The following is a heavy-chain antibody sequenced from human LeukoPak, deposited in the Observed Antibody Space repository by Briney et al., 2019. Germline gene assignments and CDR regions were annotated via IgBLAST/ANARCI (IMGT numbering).Heavy chain of an antibody. V-gene: IGHV3-20*04. CDR3: ARGSYPYYFDY. CDR1: GLTFDDHG. J-gene: IGHJ4*02. Sequence: PGGSLRLSCVVSGLTFDDHGMNWVRQVPGKGLEWVSGISWNSVTTTYADSVRGRFTVSRDNAKNSLYLQMNSLRAEDTAVYYCARGSYPYYFDYWGQGTPVTVSS. CDR2: ISWNSVTT. D-gene: IGHD1-26*01.